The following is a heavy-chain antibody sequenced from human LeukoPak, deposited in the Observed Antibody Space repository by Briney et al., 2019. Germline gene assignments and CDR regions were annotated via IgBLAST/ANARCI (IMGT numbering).Heavy chain of an antibody. Sequence: SETLSLTCAVYGGSFSGYYWSWIRQPPGKGLEWIGEINHSGSTNYNPSLESRVTISVDTSKNQFSLKLSSVTAADTAVYYCARSTSPAHAFDIWGQGTMVTVSS. CDR2: INHSGST. J-gene: IGHJ3*02. V-gene: IGHV4-34*01. D-gene: IGHD2-2*01. CDR1: GGSFSGYY. CDR3: ARSTSPAHAFDI.